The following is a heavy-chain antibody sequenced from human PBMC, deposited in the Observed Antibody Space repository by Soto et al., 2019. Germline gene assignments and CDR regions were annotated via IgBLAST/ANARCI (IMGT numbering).Heavy chain of an antibody. J-gene: IGHJ4*02. Sequence: QVQLVESGGGVVQPGRSLRLSCAVSGFTFSSYGMHWVRQAPGKGLEWVAIISYDASGKYYADSVKGRFTISRDNSKNTLYLQMNSLRPEDTAVYYCAKDRTGSWTFDYWGQGTLVTVSS. CDR3: AKDRTGSWTFDY. V-gene: IGHV3-30*18. D-gene: IGHD1-26*01. CDR1: GFTFSSYG. CDR2: ISYDASGK.